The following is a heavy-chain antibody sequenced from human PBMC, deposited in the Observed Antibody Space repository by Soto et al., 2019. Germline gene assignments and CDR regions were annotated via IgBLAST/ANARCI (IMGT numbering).Heavy chain of an antibody. Sequence: QVQLQQWGAGLLKPSETLSLTCAVYGGSFSGYYWSWIRQPPGKGLEWIGEINHSGSTNYNPSLKGRVTLSVDASKHQFSLQLSSVTAADTAVYDCARGYSSAFGPWGQGTLVTVSS. V-gene: IGHV4-34*01. CDR3: ARGYSSAFGP. CDR2: INHSGST. CDR1: GGSFSGYY. J-gene: IGHJ5*02. D-gene: IGHD6-25*01.